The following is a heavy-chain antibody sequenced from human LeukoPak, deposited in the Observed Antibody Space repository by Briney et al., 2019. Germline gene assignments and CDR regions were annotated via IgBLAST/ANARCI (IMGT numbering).Heavy chain of an antibody. D-gene: IGHD2-15*01. CDR3: ARGGNSGGSLRSPFDI. V-gene: IGHV3-53*01. CDR2: LDVGGST. Sequence: GGSLRLSCAASGLSVSGNYMSWVRQPPGKGPERVSVLDVGGSTYYADSVKGRFTISRDKSKNTLYLQINSLRAEDTAVYYCARGGNSGGSLRSPFDIWGRGTMVTVSS. CDR1: GLSVSGNY. J-gene: IGHJ3*02.